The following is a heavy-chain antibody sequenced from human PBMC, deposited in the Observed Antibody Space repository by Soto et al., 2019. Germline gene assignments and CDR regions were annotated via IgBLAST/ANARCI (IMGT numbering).Heavy chain of an antibody. J-gene: IGHJ4*02. CDR2: ISSSSSTI. D-gene: IGHD5-18*01. V-gene: IGHV3-48*02. Sequence: PGGSLRLSCAASGFTFSSYTMNWVRQAPGKGLEWVPSISSSSSTIYYADSVKGRFTISRDNAKNSLYLQMNSLRDEDTAVYYCARDLYSYGPSGDYWGQGTLVTVSS. CDR1: GFTFSSYT. CDR3: ARDLYSYGPSGDY.